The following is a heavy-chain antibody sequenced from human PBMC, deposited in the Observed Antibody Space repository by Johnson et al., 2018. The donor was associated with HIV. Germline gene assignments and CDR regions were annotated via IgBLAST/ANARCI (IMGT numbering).Heavy chain of an antibody. CDR3: ARSIMGAGPFDI. CDR2: IKQDGSEK. J-gene: IGHJ3*02. Sequence: VQLVESGGGLVQPVGSLRLSCAASGFIVSNYWMSWVRQAPGKGLEWVANIKQDGSEKNYVDSVKGRFIISRDNAKDSLYLQMNSLRAEDTAVYYCARSIMGAGPFDIWGQGTMVSVSS. CDR1: GFIVSNYW. V-gene: IGHV3-7*05.